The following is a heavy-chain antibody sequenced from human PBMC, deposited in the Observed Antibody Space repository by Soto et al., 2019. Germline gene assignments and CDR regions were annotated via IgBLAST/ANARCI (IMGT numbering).Heavy chain of an antibody. V-gene: IGHV1-46*01. CDR1: GYIFTHCF. CDR2: INPSSGST. J-gene: IGHJ4*02. CDR3: ARSLGETTSLFDY. Sequence: QVQLVQSGAEVKQPGASVRLSCKASGYIFTHCFMHWVRQAPGQGLEWMGGINPSSGSTTYAQKFQGRVTVTRDTSTSTVYMELSGLGSEDTAMYYCARSLGETTSLFDYWGQGSLVTVSA. D-gene: IGHD1-26*01.